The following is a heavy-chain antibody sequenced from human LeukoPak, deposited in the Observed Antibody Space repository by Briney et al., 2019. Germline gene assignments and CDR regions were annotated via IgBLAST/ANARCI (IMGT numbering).Heavy chain of an antibody. D-gene: IGHD3-9*01. J-gene: IGHJ4*02. V-gene: IGHV1-69*13. Sequence: SVKVSCKASGGTFSSYAISWVRQAPGQGLEWMGGIIPIFGTANYAQKFQGRVTITADESTSTAHMELSSLRSEDTAVYYCASTWDYDILTGYYCDYWGQGTLVTVSS. CDR2: IIPIFGTA. CDR1: GGTFSSYA. CDR3: ASTWDYDILTGYYCDY.